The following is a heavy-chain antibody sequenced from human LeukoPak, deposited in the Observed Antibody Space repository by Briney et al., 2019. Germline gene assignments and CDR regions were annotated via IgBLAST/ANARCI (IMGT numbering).Heavy chain of an antibody. CDR2: IWYDGSNK. CDR1: GFTFSSYG. Sequence: RSGGSLRLSCAASGFTFSSYGMHWVRQASGKGLEWVAVIWYDGSNKYYADSVKGRFTISRDNSKNTLYLQMNSLRAEDTAVYYCARSYSGSYSYYYYGMDVWGQGTTVTVSS. D-gene: IGHD1-26*01. V-gene: IGHV3-33*01. J-gene: IGHJ6*02. CDR3: ARSYSGSYSYYYYGMDV.